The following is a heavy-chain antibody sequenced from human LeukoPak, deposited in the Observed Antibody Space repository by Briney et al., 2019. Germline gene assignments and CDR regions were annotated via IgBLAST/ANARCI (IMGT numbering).Heavy chain of an antibody. CDR1: GGSIYSGSYY. V-gene: IGHV4-61*02. J-gene: IGHJ5*02. CDR3: ARNVRDYCGGDCPPIAWFDP. CDR2: IYTSGST. Sequence: PSETLSLTCTVSGGSIYSGSYYWSWIRQPAGKGLEWIGRIYTSGSTNYNPSLKSRVTISVDTSKNQFSLKLSSVTAADTAVYYCARNVRDYCGGDCPPIAWFDPWGQGTLVTVSS. D-gene: IGHD2-21*02.